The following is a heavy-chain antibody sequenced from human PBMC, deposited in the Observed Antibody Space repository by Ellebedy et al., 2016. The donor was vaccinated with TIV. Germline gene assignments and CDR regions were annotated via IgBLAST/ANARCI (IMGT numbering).Heavy chain of an antibody. D-gene: IGHD6-19*01. CDR3: ARVDQWQGFDP. V-gene: IGHV1-69*04. CDR1: GGTFSSYV. Sequence: SVKVSXXASGGTFSSYVFSWVRQAPGQGLEWMGRIIPILGTPNYAQKFQGRVTIIADTSTSTVYMELSSLRFDDTANYYCARVDQWQGFDPWGQGTLVTVSS. CDR2: IIPILGTP. J-gene: IGHJ5*02.